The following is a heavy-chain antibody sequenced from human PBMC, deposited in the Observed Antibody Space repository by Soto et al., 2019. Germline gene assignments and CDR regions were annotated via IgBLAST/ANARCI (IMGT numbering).Heavy chain of an antibody. V-gene: IGHV3-33*01. D-gene: IGHD2-2*01. CDR2: IWFDGSDK. CDR1: GFTFSNYG. CDR3: ARLYCSSPSCYSVGAFEI. Sequence: GGSLRLSCVASGFTFSNYGMHWVRQAPGKGLEWVALIWFDGSDKYYADSVKGRFTMSRDNSKNTVYLQMNSLRAEDTAMYYCARLYCSSPSCYSVGAFEIRGQWQMVTVS. J-gene: IGHJ3*02.